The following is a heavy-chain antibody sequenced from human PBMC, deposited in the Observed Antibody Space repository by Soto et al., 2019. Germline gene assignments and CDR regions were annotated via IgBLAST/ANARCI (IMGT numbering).Heavy chain of an antibody. CDR1: GYTFTSYG. V-gene: IGHV1-18*01. CDR2: ISAYNGNT. CDR3: ARAQCCYGPRRKGEYYFYYYGMDV. D-gene: IGHD2-2*01. J-gene: IGHJ6*02. Sequence: GASVKVSCKASGYTFTSYGISWVRQAPGQGLEWMGWISAYNGNTNYAQKLQGRVTMTTDTSTSTAYMELRSLRSDDTAVYYCARAQCCYGPRRKGEYYFYYYGMDVWGQGTTVTVSS.